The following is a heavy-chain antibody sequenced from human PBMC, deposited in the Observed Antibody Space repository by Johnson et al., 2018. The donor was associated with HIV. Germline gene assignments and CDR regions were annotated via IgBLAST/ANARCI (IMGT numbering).Heavy chain of an antibody. D-gene: IGHD4/OR15-4a*01. V-gene: IGHV3-30*19. CDR1: GFNFNGFG. Sequence: QVQLVESGGGVVQPGGSLRLSCAASGFNFNGFGMHWVRQAPGKGLEWVSVISYDGSNKYYADSVKGRFTISRDNSKNTLYLQMNSRRAEDTAVYYCARGGASDAFDIWGQGTMVTVSS. CDR2: ISYDGSNK. CDR3: ARGGASDAFDI. J-gene: IGHJ3*02.